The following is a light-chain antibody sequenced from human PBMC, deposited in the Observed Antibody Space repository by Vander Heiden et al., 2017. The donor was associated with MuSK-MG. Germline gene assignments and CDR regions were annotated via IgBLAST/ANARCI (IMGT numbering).Light chain of an antibody. CDR3: QHLRNWPPIT. CDR1: QSVSSY. J-gene: IGKJ2*01. CDR2: DAS. Sequence: EIVLTQSPATLSLSPGERATLSCRASQSVSSYLDWYQQKPGQAPRLLIYDASNRDTGIPARFSGSGYGKDFTLTISSREPEDLAVYYCQHLRNWPPITFGQGTKLEIK. V-gene: IGKV3-11*01.